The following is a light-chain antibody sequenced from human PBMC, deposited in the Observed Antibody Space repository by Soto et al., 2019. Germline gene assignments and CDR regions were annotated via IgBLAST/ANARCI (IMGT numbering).Light chain of an antibody. CDR1: QSIRSHY. CDR3: QQYGSSVT. J-gene: IGKJ1*01. CDR2: GAH. Sequence: EIVLTQSPGIVSLSPLEVAGLAFRACQSIRSHYLAWYQQKPGEVPRLLISGAHNRAPGIPDRFSGSESGTDFTLRISRLETEDFAVYYCQQYGSSVTFGQGTKVDIK. V-gene: IGKV3-20*01.